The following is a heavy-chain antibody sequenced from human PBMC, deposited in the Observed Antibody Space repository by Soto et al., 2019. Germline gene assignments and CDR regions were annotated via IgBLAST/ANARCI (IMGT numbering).Heavy chain of an antibody. Sequence: SETLSLTCTVSGGSISSGGYYWSWIRQHPGKGLEWIGYIYYSGSTYYNPSLKSRVTISVDTSKNQFSLKLSSVTAADTAVYYCARMVQHDLLSDYYYYYGMDVWGQGTTVTVSS. CDR1: GGSISSGGYY. V-gene: IGHV4-31*03. J-gene: IGHJ6*02. CDR3: ARMVQHDLLSDYYYYYGMDV. CDR2: IYYSGST. D-gene: IGHD1-1*01.